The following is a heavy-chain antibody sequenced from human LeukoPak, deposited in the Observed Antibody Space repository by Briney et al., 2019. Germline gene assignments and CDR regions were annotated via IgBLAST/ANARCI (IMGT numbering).Heavy chain of an antibody. CDR3: VREAGYCASVCLKTNWFDP. CDR1: GFPFRNHA. CDR2: ISNGKT. V-gene: IGHV3-23*01. Sequence: GGSLRLSCAASGFPFRNHAMSWVRQPPGKGLEWVSAISNGKTYYADSVRGRFTISRDDSKNMVYLQMNSLRVEDTARYYCVREAGYCASVCLKTNWFDPWGQGTLVTVSS. D-gene: IGHD2-15*01. J-gene: IGHJ5*02.